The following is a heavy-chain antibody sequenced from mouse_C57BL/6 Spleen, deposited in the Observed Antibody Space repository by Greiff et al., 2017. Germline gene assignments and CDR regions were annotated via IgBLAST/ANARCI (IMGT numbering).Heavy chain of an antibody. V-gene: IGHV1-22*01. D-gene: IGHD1-1*01. J-gene: IGHJ2*01. CDR1: GYTYTDYN. CDR2: INPNNGGT. Sequence: VHVKQSGPELVKPGASVKMSCKASGYTYTDYNMHWVKQSHGKSLEWIGYINPNNGGTSYNQKFKGKATLTVNKSSSTAYMELRSLTSEDSAVYYCAAVVEDYFDYWGQGTTLTVSS. CDR3: AAVVEDYFDY.